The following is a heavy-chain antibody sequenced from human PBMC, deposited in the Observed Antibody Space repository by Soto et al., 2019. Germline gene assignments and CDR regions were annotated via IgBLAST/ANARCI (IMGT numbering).Heavy chain of an antibody. CDR2: IWYDGSNK. V-gene: IGHV3-33*01. Sequence: QVQLVESGGGVVQPGRSVRLSCAASGFTFSSYGMNWVRQAPGKGLEWEAVIWYDGSNKYYVDSVKGRFTISRDNSKNTLYLQMNSLKADDTAIYYCARDAGFSGSYFDYWGQGTLVTVSS. CDR1: GFTFSSYG. CDR3: ARDAGFSGSYFDY. J-gene: IGHJ4*02. D-gene: IGHD1-26*01.